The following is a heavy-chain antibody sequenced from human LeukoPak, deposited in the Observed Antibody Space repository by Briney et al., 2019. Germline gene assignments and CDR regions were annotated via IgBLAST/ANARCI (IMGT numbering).Heavy chain of an antibody. CDR1: GFTFSSYW. Sequence: GGSLRLSCAASGFTFSSYWMSWVRQAPGKGLEWVANIKQDGSEKYYVDSVKGRFTISRDNAKNSLYLQMNSLRAEDTAVYYCARDGAAAAYNLYYYYYYMDVWGKGTTVTVSS. V-gene: IGHV3-7*01. CDR2: IKQDGSEK. D-gene: IGHD6-13*01. J-gene: IGHJ6*03. CDR3: ARDGAAAAYNLYYYYYYMDV.